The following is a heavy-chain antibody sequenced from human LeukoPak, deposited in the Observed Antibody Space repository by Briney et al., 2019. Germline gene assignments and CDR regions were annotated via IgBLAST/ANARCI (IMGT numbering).Heavy chain of an antibody. D-gene: IGHD4-17*01. CDR3: ARPDDYGDYSLDY. Sequence: GGSLRLSCAASGLTVSSNYMSWVRQAPGKGLEWVSVIYSGGSTYYADSVKGRFTISRDNSKNTLYLQMNSLRAEDTAVYYCARPDDYGDYSLDYWGQGTLVTVSS. J-gene: IGHJ4*02. CDR2: IYSGGST. V-gene: IGHV3-53*01. CDR1: GLTVSSNY.